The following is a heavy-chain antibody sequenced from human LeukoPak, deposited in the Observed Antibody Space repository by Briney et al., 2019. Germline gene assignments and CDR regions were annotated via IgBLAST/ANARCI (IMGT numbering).Heavy chain of an antibody. V-gene: IGHV3-23*01. CDR3: ARVSGDYYHTVES. Sequence: GGSLRLSCAASGFTFSSYAMNWVRQAPGKGLEWVSGISGGGGAYYADSVKGRFTISRDNSKNTLYLQMNSLRAEDTSIYYCARVSGDYYHTVESWGQGTLVTVSS. J-gene: IGHJ4*02. CDR1: GFTFSSYA. D-gene: IGHD4-17*01. CDR2: ISGGGGA.